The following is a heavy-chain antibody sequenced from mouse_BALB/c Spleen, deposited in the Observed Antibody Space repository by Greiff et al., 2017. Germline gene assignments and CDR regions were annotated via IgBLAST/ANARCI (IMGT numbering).Heavy chain of an antibody. CDR2: INPYNDGT. CDR1: GYTFTSYV. Sequence: EVQVVESGPELVKPGASVKMSCKASGYTFTSYVMHWVKQKPGQGLEWIGYINPYNDGTKYNEKFKGKATLTSDKSSSTAYMELSSLTSEDSAVYYCAIGKNYGGFAYWGQGTLVTVSA. V-gene: IGHV1-14*01. CDR3: AIGKNYGGFAY. D-gene: IGHD1-1*02. J-gene: IGHJ3*01.